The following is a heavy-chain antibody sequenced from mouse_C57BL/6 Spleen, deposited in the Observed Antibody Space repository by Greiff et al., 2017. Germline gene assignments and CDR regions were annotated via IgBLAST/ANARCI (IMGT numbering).Heavy chain of an antibody. CDR1: GFTFSDYG. J-gene: IGHJ2*01. Sequence: EVQLVESGGGLVKPGGSLKLSCAASGFTFSDYGMHWVRQAPEKGLEWVAYISSGSSTLYYADTVKGRFTISRDNAKNTLFLQMTSLRSEDTAMDYCARNYGSSYALDYWGQGTTLTVSS. CDR2: ISSGSSTL. D-gene: IGHD1-1*01. CDR3: ARNYGSSYALDY. V-gene: IGHV5-17*01.